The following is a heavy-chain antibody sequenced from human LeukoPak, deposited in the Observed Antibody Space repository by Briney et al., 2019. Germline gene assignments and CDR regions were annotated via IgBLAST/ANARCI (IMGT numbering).Heavy chain of an antibody. J-gene: IGHJ3*02. V-gene: IGHV3-30*03. CDR2: ISYDGSNK. D-gene: IGHD3-22*01. CDR3: ARAITMIVVAPSPGAFDI. Sequence: GRSLRLSCAASGFTFSSYGMHWVRQAPGKGLEWVAVISYDGSNKYYADSVKGRFTISRDNAKNSLYLQMNSLRAEDTAVYYCARAITMIVVAPSPGAFDIWGQGTMVTVSS. CDR1: GFTFSSYG.